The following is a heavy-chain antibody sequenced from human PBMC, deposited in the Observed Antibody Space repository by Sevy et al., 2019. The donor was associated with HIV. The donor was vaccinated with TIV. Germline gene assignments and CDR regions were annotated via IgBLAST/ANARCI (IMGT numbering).Heavy chain of an antibody. CDR2: IIPIFGTA. Sequence: ASVKVSCKASGGTFSSYAISWVRQAPGQGLEWMGGIIPIFGTANYAHKFQGRVTITADKSTSTAYMELSHLRSEETAVYYCARAAYSGYDLNWFDPWGQGTLVTVSS. J-gene: IGHJ5*02. CDR1: GGTFSSYA. CDR3: ARAAYSGYDLNWFDP. D-gene: IGHD5-12*01. V-gene: IGHV1-69*06.